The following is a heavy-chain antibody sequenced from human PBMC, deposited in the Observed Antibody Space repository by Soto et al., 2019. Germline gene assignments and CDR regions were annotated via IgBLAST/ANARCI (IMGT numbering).Heavy chain of an antibody. D-gene: IGHD3-10*01. CDR1: GFTFSSYT. Sequence: EVQLVESGGGLVKPGGSLSLSCAASGFTFSSYTMNWVRQAPGKGLEWVSSISKSSFYIYYADSVEGRFTISRDNAQNSLYLQMNSLGAEDTDIYYCARTREGFADLSSTPLDYWGQGTLVTVSS. CDR3: ARTREGFADLSSTPLDY. CDR2: ISKSSFYI. J-gene: IGHJ4*02. V-gene: IGHV3-21*02.